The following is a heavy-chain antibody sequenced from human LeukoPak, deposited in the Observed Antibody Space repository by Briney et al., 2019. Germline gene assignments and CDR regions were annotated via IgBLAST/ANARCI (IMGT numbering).Heavy chain of an antibody. Sequence: SETLSLTCTVSGGSISGSSYYWPWIRQPAGKGLEWIGSVSDSGSTTYNPSPSLKSRVTISVDTSKNQFSLKLSSVTAADTAVYHCARVTSGTSKIDSWGQGTLVTVSS. CDR3: ARVTSGTSKIDS. CDR2: VSDSGST. D-gene: IGHD3-10*01. J-gene: IGHJ4*02. V-gene: IGHV4-39*01. CDR1: GGSISGSSYY.